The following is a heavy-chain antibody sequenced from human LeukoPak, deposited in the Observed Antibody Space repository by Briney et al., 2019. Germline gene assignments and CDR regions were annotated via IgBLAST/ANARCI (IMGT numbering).Heavy chain of an antibody. CDR1: GFTFSSYS. CDR3: ARDRFSSSWYAATRVSQSYYYYYYMDV. CDR2: ISSSSSTI. Sequence: GGSLRLSCAASGFTFSSYSMNWVRQAPGKGLEWVSYISSSSSTIYYADSVKGRFTISRDNAKSSLYLQMNSLRAEDTAVYYCARDRFSSSWYAATRVSQSYYYYYYMDVWGKGTTVTVSS. D-gene: IGHD6-13*01. V-gene: IGHV3-48*04. J-gene: IGHJ6*03.